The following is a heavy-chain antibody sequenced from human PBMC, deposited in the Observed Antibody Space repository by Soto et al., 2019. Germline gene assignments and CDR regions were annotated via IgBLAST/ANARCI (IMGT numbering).Heavy chain of an antibody. CDR3: TTEAPIVVVPAAMVNWFDP. V-gene: IGHV3-15*01. Sequence: EVQLVESGGGLVQPGGSLRLSCAASGFTFSNAWMSWVRQAPGKGLEWVGRIKSKTDGGTTDYAAPVKGRFTISRDDSKNTLYLQMNSLKTEDTAVYYCTTEAPIVVVPAAMVNWFDPWGQGTLVTVSS. D-gene: IGHD2-2*01. CDR2: IKSKTDGGTT. CDR1: GFTFSNAW. J-gene: IGHJ5*02.